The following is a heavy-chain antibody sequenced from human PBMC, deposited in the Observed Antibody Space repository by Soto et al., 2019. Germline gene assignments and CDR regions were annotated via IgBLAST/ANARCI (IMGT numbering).Heavy chain of an antibody. Sequence: QVQLVQSGAEVKKPGASVKVSCKASGYTFINYGISWVRQAPGQGLEWMGWISPYRGNTNYAQKFQGRVTMTSDTSPTTAYMELRSLRSDDTGVYYCAIQIVPSVYYGMDVLGQGTTVTVSS. V-gene: IGHV1-18*01. J-gene: IGHJ6*02. CDR2: ISPYRGNT. D-gene: IGHD2-2*01. CDR1: GYTFINYG. CDR3: AIQIVPSVYYGMDV.